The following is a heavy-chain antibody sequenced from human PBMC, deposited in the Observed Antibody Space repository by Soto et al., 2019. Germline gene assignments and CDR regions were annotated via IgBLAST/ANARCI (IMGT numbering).Heavy chain of an antibody. CDR3: ARVGQDYYYGMDV. CDR2: ISSTTGTI. CDR1: GFTFSDYY. J-gene: IGHJ6*02. D-gene: IGHD1-26*01. V-gene: IGHV3-11*01. Sequence: QLQLVESGGGLVKPGGSLTLSCAASGFTFSDYYMTWIRQAPGKRLEWVSYISSTTGTIYYADSVKGRFTISRDNARDLLYLQMNTLRADDTAVYYCARVGQDYYYGMDVWGQGTTVTVSS.